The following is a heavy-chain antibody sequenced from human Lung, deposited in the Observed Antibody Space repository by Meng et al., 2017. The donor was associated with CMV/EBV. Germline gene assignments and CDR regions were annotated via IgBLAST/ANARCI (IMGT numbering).Heavy chain of an antibody. CDR2: SDHSGNT. CDR1: GVSISSSNW. CDR3: ATVRGGCARTSCYVEN. V-gene: IGHV4-4*02. J-gene: IGHJ4*02. D-gene: IGHD2-2*01. Sequence: QVQLQDSGPGLVKPSGTLSLTCGVSGVSISSSNWWTWVRQPPGKGLEWIGESDHSGNTYYNPSVKSRVTISVDKSKNVFSLNLSSVTAADTAVYYCATVRGGCARTSCYVENWGQGTLVTVSS.